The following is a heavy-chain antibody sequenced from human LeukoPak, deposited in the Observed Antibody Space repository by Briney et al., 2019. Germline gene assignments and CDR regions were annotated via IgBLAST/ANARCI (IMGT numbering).Heavy chain of an antibody. CDR2: ISGSGGST. Sequence: PGGSLRLSCAASGFTFSSYAMSWVRQAPGKGLEWVSAISGSGGSTYYADPVKGRFTISRDNSKNTLYLQMNSLRAEDTAVYYCAKLEGSAVAGLFDYWGQGTLVTVSS. CDR1: GFTFSSYA. CDR3: AKLEGSAVAGLFDY. J-gene: IGHJ4*02. V-gene: IGHV3-23*01. D-gene: IGHD6-19*01.